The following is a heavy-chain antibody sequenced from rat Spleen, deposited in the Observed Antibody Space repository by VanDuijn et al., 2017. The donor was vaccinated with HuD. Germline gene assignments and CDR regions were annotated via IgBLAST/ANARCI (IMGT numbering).Heavy chain of an antibody. CDR3: ARHSRRVYLQRFDY. Sequence: EVQLVESGGGLVQPGRSLKLSCAASGFTFSNYGMAWVRQAPTKGLEWVATISYDGSNTHYRDSVKGRFTISRDNAKSNLYLQMDSLRSEDTATYYCARHSRRVYLQRFDYWGQGVMVTVSS. D-gene: IGHD1-4*01. CDR2: ISYDGSNT. CDR1: GFTFSNYG. J-gene: IGHJ2*01. V-gene: IGHV5-29*01.